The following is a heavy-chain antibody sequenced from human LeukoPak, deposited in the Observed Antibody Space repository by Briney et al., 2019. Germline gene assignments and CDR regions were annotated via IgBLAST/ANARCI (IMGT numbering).Heavy chain of an antibody. CDR3: AKVYTSGWLLDY. CDR1: GFTFSSYG. J-gene: IGHJ4*02. D-gene: IGHD6-19*01. CDR2: IRYDGNQK. Sequence: GGSLRLSCAASGFTFSSYGMHWVRQAPGKGLEWVTFIRYDGNQKYYADSVKGRFTISRDNSKNTLYLQMNSLRAEDTAVYYCAKVYTSGWLLDYWGQGTLVTVSS. V-gene: IGHV3-30*02.